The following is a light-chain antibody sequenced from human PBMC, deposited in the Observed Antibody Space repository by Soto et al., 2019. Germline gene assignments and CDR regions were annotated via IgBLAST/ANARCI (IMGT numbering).Light chain of an antibody. Sequence: QSVLTQPPSVSGAPGQRGTISCTGSSSNIGLGYDVHWYQQLPGTAPKHRIYGNSNRPSGVPDRFSGSKSGTSASLAITGLQAEDEADYYCQSYDSSLSVVFGGGTKLTVL. CDR3: QSYDSSLSVV. J-gene: IGLJ2*01. V-gene: IGLV1-40*01. CDR1: SSNIGLGYD. CDR2: GNS.